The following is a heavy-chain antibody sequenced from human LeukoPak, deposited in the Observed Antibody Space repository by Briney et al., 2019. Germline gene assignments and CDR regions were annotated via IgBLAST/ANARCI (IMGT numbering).Heavy chain of an antibody. J-gene: IGHJ4*02. CDR1: GVSISSYY. D-gene: IGHD6-13*01. CDR2: SGST. CDR3: ARHDRIAAARDY. V-gene: IGHV4-59*01. Sequence: SETLSLTCTVSGVSISSYYWSWIRQPPGKGLEWIGDSGSTNYNPSLKSRVTISVDTSKNQFSLKLSSVTAADTAVYYCARHDRIAAARDYWGQGTLVTVSS.